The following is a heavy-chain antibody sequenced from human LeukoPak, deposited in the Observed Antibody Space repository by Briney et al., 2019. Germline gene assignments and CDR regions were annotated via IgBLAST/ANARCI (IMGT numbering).Heavy chain of an antibody. CDR1: GFTFSSYW. Sequence: GGSLRLSCAASGFTFSSYWMSWVRQAPGKGLEWVANIKQDGSEKSYVDSVKGRFTISRDNAKNSLYLQMNSLRAEDTAVYYCARVVLTYYYDSSGYYDEHDAFDIWGQGTMVTVSS. CDR3: ARVVLTYYYDSSGYYDEHDAFDI. CDR2: IKQDGSEK. V-gene: IGHV3-7*01. D-gene: IGHD3-22*01. J-gene: IGHJ3*02.